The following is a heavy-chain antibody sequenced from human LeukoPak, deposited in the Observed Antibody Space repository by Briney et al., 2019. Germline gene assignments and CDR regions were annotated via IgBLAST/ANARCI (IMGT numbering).Heavy chain of an antibody. V-gene: IGHV3-53*01. Sequence: GGSLRPSCAASGFTVSSNYMSWVRQAPGKGLEWVSVIYSGGSTYYADSVKGRFTISRDNSRNTLYLQMNSLRAEDTAVYYCARVSGSGSYYPLYYGMDVWGQGTTVTVSS. CDR3: ARVSGSGSYYPLYYGMDV. D-gene: IGHD3-10*01. CDR1: GFTVSSNY. CDR2: IYSGGST. J-gene: IGHJ6*02.